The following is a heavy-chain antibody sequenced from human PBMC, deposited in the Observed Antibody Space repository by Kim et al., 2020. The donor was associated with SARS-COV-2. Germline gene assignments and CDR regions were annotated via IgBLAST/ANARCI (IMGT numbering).Heavy chain of an antibody. CDR1: GYSFTSYW. Sequence: GESLKISCKGSGYSFTSYWIGWVRQMPGKGLEWMGIIYPGDSDTRYSPSFQGQVTISADKSISTAYLQWSSLKASDTAMYYCARGYCSGGSCYKPFDYWGQGTLVTVSS. CDR3: ARGYCSGGSCYKPFDY. D-gene: IGHD2-15*01. V-gene: IGHV5-51*01. CDR2: IYPGDSDT. J-gene: IGHJ4*02.